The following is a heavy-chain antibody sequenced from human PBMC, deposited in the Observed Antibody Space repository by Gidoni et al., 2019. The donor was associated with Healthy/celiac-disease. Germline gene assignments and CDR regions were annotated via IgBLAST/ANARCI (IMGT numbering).Heavy chain of an antibody. CDR2: INHRGST. CDR3: ARGRARPGIYYYYGMDV. V-gene: IGHV4-34*01. Sequence: QVQLQQWGAGMLKPSETLSLTCAVYGGSFSGYYWSWIRQPPGKGLEWIGEINHRGSTNYNPSLKSRVTISVDTSKNQFSLKLSSVTAADTAVYYCARGRARPGIYYYYGMDVWGQGTTVTVSS. D-gene: IGHD6-6*01. CDR1: GGSFSGYY. J-gene: IGHJ6*02.